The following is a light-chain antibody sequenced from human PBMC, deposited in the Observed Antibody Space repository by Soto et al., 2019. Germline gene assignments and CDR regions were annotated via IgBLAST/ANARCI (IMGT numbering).Light chain of an antibody. CDR1: QSINSR. V-gene: IGKV1-5*03. Sequence: DIQMTQSPSTLSASVGDRVTITCRASQSINSRLAWYQQKPGKAPKLLIYKASSLESGVPSRLSGSGSGTEFTLTISSLQPDDFATYYCQQYNNYWTFGQGTKVEIK. J-gene: IGKJ1*01. CDR3: QQYNNYWT. CDR2: KAS.